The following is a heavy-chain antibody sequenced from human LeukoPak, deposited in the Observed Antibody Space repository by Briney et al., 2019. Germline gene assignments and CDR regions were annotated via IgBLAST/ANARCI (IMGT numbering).Heavy chain of an antibody. CDR2: INPSGGNT. V-gene: IGHV1-46*01. CDR3: ASNKPGELGAFDI. J-gene: IGHJ3*02. CDR1: GYTFTSYY. Sequence: ASVKVSCKASGYTFTSYYMHWVRQAPGQGLDWMGIINPSGGNTSYAQKFQGRVTVTRDTSTSTVYMELSSLRSEDTAVYYCASNKPGELGAFDIWGQGTMVTVSS. D-gene: IGHD3-16*01.